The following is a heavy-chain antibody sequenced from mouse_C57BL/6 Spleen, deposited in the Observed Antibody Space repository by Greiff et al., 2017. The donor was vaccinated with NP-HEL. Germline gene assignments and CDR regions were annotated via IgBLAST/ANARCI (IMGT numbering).Heavy chain of an antibody. CDR2: IRNKANGYTT. J-gene: IGHJ4*01. Sequence: EVQVVESGGGLVQPGGSLSLSCAASGFTFTDYYMSWVRQPPGKALEWLGFIRNKANGYTTEYSASVKGRFTISRDNSQSILYLQMNALRAEDSATYYCARRGDAMDYWGQGTSVTVSS. CDR3: ARRGDAMDY. V-gene: IGHV7-3*01. CDR1: GFTFTDYY.